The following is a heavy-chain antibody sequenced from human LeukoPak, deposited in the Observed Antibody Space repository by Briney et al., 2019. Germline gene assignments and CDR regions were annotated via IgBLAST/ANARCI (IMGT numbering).Heavy chain of an antibody. V-gene: IGHV3-30-3*01. D-gene: IGHD6-6*01. CDR1: GFTFSSYA. CDR2: ISYDGSNK. J-gene: IGHJ6*03. Sequence: GRSLRLSCAASGFTFSSYAMHWVRQAPGKGLEWVAVISYDGSNKYYAGSVKGRFTISRDNSKNTLYLQMNSLRAEDTAVYYCARDRLIAARGYYYYYMDVWGKGTTVTVSS. CDR3: ARDRLIAARGYYYYYMDV.